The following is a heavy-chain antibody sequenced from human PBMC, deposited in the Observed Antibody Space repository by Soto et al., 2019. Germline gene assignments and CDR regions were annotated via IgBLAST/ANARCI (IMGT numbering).Heavy chain of an antibody. Sequence: GESLKISCAASGFTFSSYAMSWVRQAPGKGLEWVSAISGSGGSTYYADSVKGRFTISRDNSKNTLYLQMNSLRAEDTAVYYCAKGGDIVVVPAAIDFDYWGQGTLVTVSS. V-gene: IGHV3-23*01. CDR1: GFTFSSYA. CDR2: ISGSGGST. J-gene: IGHJ4*02. CDR3: AKGGDIVVVPAAIDFDY. D-gene: IGHD2-2*01.